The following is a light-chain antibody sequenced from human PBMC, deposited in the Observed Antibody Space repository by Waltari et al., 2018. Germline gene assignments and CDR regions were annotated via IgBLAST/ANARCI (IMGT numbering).Light chain of an antibody. CDR2: YAN. Sequence: DIQMSQSPSSLSASVGDRVTITCRASQGISSYLNWYQQKPGKAPKLLIYYANTLATGVPSRFSGGGSGTEFILTISSRQPEDIATYYCQQGNSNPYSFGQGTKVEIK. V-gene: IGKV1-9*01. CDR3: QQGNSNPYS. J-gene: IGKJ2*03. CDR1: QGISSY.